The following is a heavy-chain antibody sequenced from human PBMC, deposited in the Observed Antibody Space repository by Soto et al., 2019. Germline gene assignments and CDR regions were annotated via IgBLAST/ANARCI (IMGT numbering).Heavy chain of an antibody. Sequence: SETMSLTCTVSGGSISSYYWSWIRQPPGKGLEWIGYIYYSGNTNYNPSLKSRVTISVDTSKNQFSLKLSSVTAADTAVYYCARGFIAAAGIGLNYYYYGMAGWGQGTTVTVS. V-gene: IGHV4-59*01. CDR3: ARGFIAAAGIGLNYYYYGMAG. CDR1: GGSISSYY. D-gene: IGHD6-13*01. J-gene: IGHJ6*02. CDR2: IYYSGNT.